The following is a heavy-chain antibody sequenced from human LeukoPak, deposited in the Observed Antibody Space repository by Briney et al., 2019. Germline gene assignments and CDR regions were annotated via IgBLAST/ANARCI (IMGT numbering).Heavy chain of an antibody. CDR1: GFTFSSYA. Sequence: GGSLRLSCAASGFTFSSYAMSWVRQAPGKGLEWVSAISGSGGSTYYADSVKGRFTISRDNSKNTLYLQMNSLRAEDTAVYYCAKDLRMVVAATYDAFDIWGQGTVVTVSS. CDR3: AKDLRMVVAATYDAFDI. CDR2: ISGSGGST. D-gene: IGHD2-15*01. J-gene: IGHJ3*02. V-gene: IGHV3-23*01.